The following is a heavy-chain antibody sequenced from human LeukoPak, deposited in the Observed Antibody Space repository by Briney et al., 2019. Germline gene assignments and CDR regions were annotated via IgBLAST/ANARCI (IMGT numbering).Heavy chain of an antibody. J-gene: IGHJ3*02. CDR3: ARHRKYYDILTGYYEGAFDI. Sequence: PSETLSLTCTVSGGSISSSSYYWGWIRQPPGKGLEWIGSIYYSGSTYYNPSRKSRVTISVDTSKNQFSLKLSSVTAADTAVYYCARHRKYYDILTGYYEGAFDIWGQGTMVTVSS. CDR1: GGSISSSSYY. V-gene: IGHV4-39*01. CDR2: IYYSGST. D-gene: IGHD3-9*01.